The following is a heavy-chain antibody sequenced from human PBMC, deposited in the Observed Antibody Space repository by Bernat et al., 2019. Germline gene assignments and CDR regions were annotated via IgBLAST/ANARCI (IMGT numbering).Heavy chain of an antibody. CDR2: ISAYNGNT. CDR3: AKTQGPIQLWSPRNSDWFDH. J-gene: IGHJ5*02. CDR1: GYTFTSYG. D-gene: IGHD5-18*01. Sequence: QVQLVQSGAEVKKPGASVKVSCKASGYTFTSYGISWVRQAPGQGLEWMGWISAYNGNTNYAQKLQGRVTMTTDTSTSTAYMELRSLRSDDTAVYYWAKTQGPIQLWSPRNSDWFDHWGQGTLVTVSS. V-gene: IGHV1-18*04.